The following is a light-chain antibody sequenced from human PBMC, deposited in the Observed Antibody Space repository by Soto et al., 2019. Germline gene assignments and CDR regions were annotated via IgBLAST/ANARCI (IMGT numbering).Light chain of an antibody. CDR2: ANN. V-gene: IGLV1-44*01. CDR1: RSNIGINS. CDR3: AAWDDSLNGLV. Sequence: QSVLTQPPSVSGTPGQRVSISCSGSRSNIGINSVDWYHQLPGTAPKVLIYANNQRPSGVPDRFSVSKAGTSASLAMNWLQSDDEAHYYWAAWDDSLNGLVFGGGTK. J-gene: IGLJ2*01.